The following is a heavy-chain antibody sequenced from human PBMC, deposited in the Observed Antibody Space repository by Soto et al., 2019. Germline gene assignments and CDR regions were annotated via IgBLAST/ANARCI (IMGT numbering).Heavy chain of an antibody. CDR3: ARDTGGAVAGTGWFVP. CDR2: INPNSGGT. D-gene: IGHD6-19*01. CDR1: GYTFTGYY. J-gene: IGHJ5*02. V-gene: IGHV1-2*04. Sequence: ASVKVSCKASGYTFTGYYMHWVRQAPGQGLEWMGWINPNSGGTNYAQKFQGWVTMTRDTSISTAYMELSRLRSDDTAVYYCARDTGGAVAGTGWFVPWGQGTLVTVSS.